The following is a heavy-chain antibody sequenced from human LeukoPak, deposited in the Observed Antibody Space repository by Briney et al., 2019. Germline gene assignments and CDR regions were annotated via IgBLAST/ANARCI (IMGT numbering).Heavy chain of an antibody. V-gene: IGHV4-59*01. D-gene: IGHD6-13*01. CDR1: GGSISSYY. Sequence: SETLSLTCTVSGGSISSYYWSWIRQPPGKGLDCIGYIYYSGTTNYNPSLKSRVTISLDTSKNQFSLKLTSVTAADTAVYYCARGTGYSSSWPPHWGQGTLVTVSS. J-gene: IGHJ4*02. CDR3: ARGTGYSSSWPPH. CDR2: IYYSGTT.